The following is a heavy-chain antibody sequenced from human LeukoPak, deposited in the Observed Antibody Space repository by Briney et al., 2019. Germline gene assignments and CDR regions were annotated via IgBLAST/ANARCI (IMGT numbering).Heavy chain of an antibody. Sequence: PGGSLRLSCAASGFRFSDYYMSWIRQAPGKGLEWVANIKPDGSDKYYVDSARGRFTVSRDNAKNSAFLQMNSLRAEDTAIYYCATISAQTFDIWGQGTLVSVSS. CDR1: GFRFSDYY. CDR2: IKPDGSDK. V-gene: IGHV3-7*01. CDR3: ATISAQTFDI. J-gene: IGHJ3*02. D-gene: IGHD5-24*01.